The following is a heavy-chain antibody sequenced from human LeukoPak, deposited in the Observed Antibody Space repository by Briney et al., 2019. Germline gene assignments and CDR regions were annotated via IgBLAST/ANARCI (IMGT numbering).Heavy chain of an antibody. CDR3: ARDRKQWLRGPFDP. Sequence: SETLSLTYTVSGGSISSYYWSWIRQPPGKGLEWIGYISYSGSTNYNPSHKSRVTISLDTSKNQLSLKLRSLTPADTAVYYCARDRKQWLRGPFDPWGQGTLVTVSS. V-gene: IGHV4-59*01. J-gene: IGHJ5*02. CDR2: ISYSGST. CDR1: GGSISSYY. D-gene: IGHD6-19*01.